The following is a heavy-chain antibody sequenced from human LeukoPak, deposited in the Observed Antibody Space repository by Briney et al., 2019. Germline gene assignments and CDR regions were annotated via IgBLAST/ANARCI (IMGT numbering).Heavy chain of an antibody. Sequence: GASVKVSCKASGYMFSSYGIDSVRQAPGQGLEWMGWISAYNGQTSYAQQFQGRVTMTTDTSTSTAYMELRSLRSDDTAIYYCARPGLTYYDIGYFDLWGRGTLVTVSS. CDR2: ISAYNGQT. V-gene: IGHV1-18*01. J-gene: IGHJ2*01. CDR3: ARPGLTYYDIGYFDL. CDR1: GYMFSSYG. D-gene: IGHD3-22*01.